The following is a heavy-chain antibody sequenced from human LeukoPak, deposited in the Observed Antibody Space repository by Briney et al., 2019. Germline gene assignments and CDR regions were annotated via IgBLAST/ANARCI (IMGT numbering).Heavy chain of an antibody. CDR1: GFTFDDYA. D-gene: IGHD2-2*01. CDR3: AKDISRNFVVVPAADY. CDR2: ISGDGGST. Sequence: PGGSLRLSCAASGFTFDDYAMHWARQPPGKSLEWVSLISGDGGSTYYADSVKGRFTVSRDNSKNSLYLQMNSLRTEDTALYYCAKDISRNFVVVPAADYWGQGTLVTVSS. V-gene: IGHV3-43*02. J-gene: IGHJ4*02.